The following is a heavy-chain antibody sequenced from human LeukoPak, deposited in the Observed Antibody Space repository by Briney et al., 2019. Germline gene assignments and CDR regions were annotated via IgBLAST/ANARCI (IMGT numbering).Heavy chain of an antibody. V-gene: IGHV3-30*02. Sequence: PGGSLRLSCAASGFTFSSYGMYWVRKAPGKGLEWVAFIRYDGSNKYYADSVKGRFTISRDNSKNTLYLQMNSLRAEDTAVYYCAKGAYCSSTSCYGDYYYYMDVWSKGTTVTVSS. CDR2: IRYDGSNK. CDR1: GFTFSSYG. J-gene: IGHJ6*03. D-gene: IGHD2-2*01. CDR3: AKGAYCSSTSCYGDYYYYMDV.